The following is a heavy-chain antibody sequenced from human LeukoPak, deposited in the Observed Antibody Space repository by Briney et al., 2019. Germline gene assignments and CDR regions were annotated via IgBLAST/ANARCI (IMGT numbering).Heavy chain of an antibody. CDR2: IYYSGST. J-gene: IGHJ3*02. V-gene: IGHV4-61*08. CDR3: ARDGCTNGVCIGVSAFDI. CDR1: GGSISSSGYS. Sequence: PSETLSLTCTVSGGSISSSGYSWSWIRQPPGKGLEWIGYIYYSGSTNYNPSLKSRVTISVDTSKNQFSLKLSSVTAADTAVYYCARDGCTNGVCIGVSAFDIWGQGTMVTVSS. D-gene: IGHD2-8*01.